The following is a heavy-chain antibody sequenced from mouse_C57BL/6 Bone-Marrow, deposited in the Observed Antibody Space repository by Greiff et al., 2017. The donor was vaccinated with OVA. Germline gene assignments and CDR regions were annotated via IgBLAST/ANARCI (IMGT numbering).Heavy chain of an antibody. CDR3: AWDCPYSSMDY. CDR1: GFTFSDYG. Sequence: EVQGVESGGGLVKPGGSLKLSCAASGFTFSDYGMHWVRQAPEKGLEWVAYISSGSSTIYYADTVKGRFTISRDNAKYTLFLQMTSLRSEDTAMYYCAWDCPYSSMDYWGQGTSVTVSS. V-gene: IGHV5-17*01. CDR2: ISSGSSTI. J-gene: IGHJ4*01.